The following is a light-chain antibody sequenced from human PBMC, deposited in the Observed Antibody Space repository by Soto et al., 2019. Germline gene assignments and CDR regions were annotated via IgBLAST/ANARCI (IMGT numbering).Light chain of an antibody. CDR3: QQSYMTPWT. J-gene: IGKJ1*01. CDR2: AAS. Sequence: DIEMTQSPSSLSASVGDTVTLTCRASQSISTYLNWYQHKPGKAPKLLIYAASSLQSGVPSKFSGSGSGADFTLTISSLQPEDFALYYCQQSYMTPWTFGQGTKWIS. V-gene: IGKV1-39*01. CDR1: QSISTY.